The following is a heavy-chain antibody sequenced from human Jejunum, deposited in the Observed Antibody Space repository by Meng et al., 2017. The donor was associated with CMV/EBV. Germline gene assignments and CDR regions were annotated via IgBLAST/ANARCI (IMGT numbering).Heavy chain of an antibody. D-gene: IGHD3-10*01. Sequence: YTSSKHGMSWVRQAPGQGLEWMGWISGNNGNTNYAQKFQGRVTLTTETSTSTAYMELGTLRSDDTAVYYCTREMIGYGEQADAMDFWGQGTTVTVSS. CDR2: ISGNNGNT. J-gene: IGHJ6*02. CDR1: YTSSKHG. V-gene: IGHV1-18*01. CDR3: TREMIGYGEQADAMDF.